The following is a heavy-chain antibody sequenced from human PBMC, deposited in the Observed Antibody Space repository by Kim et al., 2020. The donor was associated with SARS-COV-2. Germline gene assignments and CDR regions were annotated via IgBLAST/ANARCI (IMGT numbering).Heavy chain of an antibody. CDR2: ISDSGRST. CDR1: GFTFRNYA. CDR3: APNPTSHSESSGYNLGH. Sequence: GGSLRLSCEASGFTFRNYAMRWVRQAPGKGLEWVSGISDSGRSTNSAGSVKGRFIISRDNSKNTLFLQMNSLRVEDTAVYYCAPNPTSHSESSGYNLGHWGQGTLVTVSP. J-gene: IGHJ4*02. D-gene: IGHD3-22*01. V-gene: IGHV3-23*01.